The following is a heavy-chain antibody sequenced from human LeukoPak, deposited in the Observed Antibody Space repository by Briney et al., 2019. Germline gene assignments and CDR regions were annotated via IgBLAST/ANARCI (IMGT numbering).Heavy chain of an antibody. CDR2: IDPSDSYT. D-gene: IGHD3-10*01. CDR3: ARLPPGELASDY. V-gene: IGHV5-10-1*01. Sequence: GASLQISCEGSGYSFTSYWISWVRQMPGKGLEWMGRIDPSDSYTNYSPSFQGHVTISADKSISTAYLQWSSLKASDTAMYYCARLPPGELASDYWGQGTLVTVSS. CDR1: GYSFTSYW. J-gene: IGHJ4*02.